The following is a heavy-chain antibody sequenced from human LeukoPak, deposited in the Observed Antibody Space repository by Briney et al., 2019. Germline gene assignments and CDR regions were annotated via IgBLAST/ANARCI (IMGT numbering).Heavy chain of an antibody. J-gene: IGHJ5*02. Sequence: PGGSLRLSCAASGFTFSSSSMNWVRQAPGKGLEWVSSISSGSNYIYYKDSVKGRFTISRDNAKNSLYLQVNSLRAEDTAVYYCARGEVWWLRFRVWFDPWGQGTLVTVSS. CDR3: ARGEVWWLRFRVWFDP. D-gene: IGHD5-12*01. CDR1: GFTFSSSS. V-gene: IGHV3-21*01. CDR2: ISSGSNYI.